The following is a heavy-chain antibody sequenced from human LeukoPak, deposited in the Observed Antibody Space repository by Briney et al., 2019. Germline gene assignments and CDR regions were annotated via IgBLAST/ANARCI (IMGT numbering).Heavy chain of an antibody. CDR1: GYTFTSYA. V-gene: IGHV1-18*01. CDR3: ARVRDYSYYMDV. Sequence: ASVTVSCKASGYTFTSYAMNWVRQAPGQGLEWMGWISAYNGNTNYAQKLQGRVTMTTDTSTSTAYMELRSLRSDDTAVYYCARVRDYSYYMDVWGKGATVTISS. J-gene: IGHJ6*03. CDR2: ISAYNGNT.